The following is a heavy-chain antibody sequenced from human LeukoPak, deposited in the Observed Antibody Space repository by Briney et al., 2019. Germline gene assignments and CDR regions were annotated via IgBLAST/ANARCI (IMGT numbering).Heavy chain of an antibody. Sequence: PSETLSLTCTVSGGSISSYYWSWIRQPPGKGLEWIGYIYYSGSTNYNPSLKSRVTISVDTSKNQFSLKLSSVTAADTAVYYCARAGYSYGNTDAFDIWGQGTMVTVSS. CDR1: GGSISSYY. V-gene: IGHV4-59*01. CDR2: IYYSGST. CDR3: ARAGYSYGNTDAFDI. J-gene: IGHJ3*02. D-gene: IGHD5-18*01.